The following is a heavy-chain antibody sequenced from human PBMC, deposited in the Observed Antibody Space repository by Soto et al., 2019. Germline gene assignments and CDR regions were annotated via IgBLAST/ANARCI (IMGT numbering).Heavy chain of an antibody. J-gene: IGHJ4*02. D-gene: IGHD2-15*01. Sequence: GGSLRLSCAASGFTFSSYWMSWVRQAPGKGLEWVANIKQDGSEKYYVDSVKGRFTISRDNAKNSLYLQMNSLRAEDTAVYYCARDLVLGYCSGGSCLTFDYWGQGTLVTVSS. CDR3: ARDLVLGYCSGGSCLTFDY. CDR2: IKQDGSEK. V-gene: IGHV3-7*01. CDR1: GFTFSSYW.